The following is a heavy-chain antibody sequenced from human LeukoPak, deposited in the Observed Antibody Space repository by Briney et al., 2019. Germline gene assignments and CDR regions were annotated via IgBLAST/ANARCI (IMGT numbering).Heavy chain of an antibody. CDR3: AREASLYCSGNDCYWAFDR. V-gene: IGHV3-7*01. Sequence: GGSLRLSCAASGFSFSNYWMSWVRQAPGKGLEWVANIKQDESKTYYIDSVKGRFTISRDNARNSLYLQINSLTAEDTAVYYCAREASLYCSGNDCYWAFDRWGQGTLVTVSS. J-gene: IGHJ5*02. D-gene: IGHD2-2*01. CDR2: IKQDESKT. CDR1: GFSFSNYW.